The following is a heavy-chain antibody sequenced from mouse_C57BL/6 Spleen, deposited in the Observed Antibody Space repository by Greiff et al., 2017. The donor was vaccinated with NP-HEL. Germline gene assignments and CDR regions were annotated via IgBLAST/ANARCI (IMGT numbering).Heavy chain of an antibody. Sequence: EVQLVESGPGLVKPSQSLSLTCSVTGYSITSGYYWNWIRQFPGNKLEWMGYISYDGSNNYNPSLKNRIAITRDTSKNQFFLKLNSVTTEDTATYYCARVRSSYDYFDYWGQGTTLTVSS. CDR2: ISYDGSN. D-gene: IGHD1-1*01. J-gene: IGHJ2*01. CDR3: ARVRSSYDYFDY. CDR1: GYSITSGYY. V-gene: IGHV3-6*01.